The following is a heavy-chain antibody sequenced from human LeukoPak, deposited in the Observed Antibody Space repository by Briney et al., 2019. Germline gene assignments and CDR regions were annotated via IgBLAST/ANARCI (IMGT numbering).Heavy chain of an antibody. V-gene: IGHV7-4-1*02. J-gene: IGHJ4*02. CDR1: GYTFTGYY. Sequence: ASVKVSCKASGYTFTGYYMHWVRQAPGQGLEWMGWINTNTGNPTYAQGFTGRFVFSLDTSVSTAYLQISSLKAEDTAVYYCARDPTGGSSGLHDYWGQGTLVTVSS. CDR3: ARDPTGGSSGLHDY. D-gene: IGHD3-22*01. CDR2: INTNTGNP.